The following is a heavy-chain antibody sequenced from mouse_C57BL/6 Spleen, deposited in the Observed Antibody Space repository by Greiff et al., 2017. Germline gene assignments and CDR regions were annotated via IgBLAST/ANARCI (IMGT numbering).Heavy chain of an antibody. CDR2: IYPGDGDT. CDR1: GYAFSSSW. J-gene: IGHJ4*01. D-gene: IGHD1-1*01. Sequence: VQLQESGPELVKPGASVKISCKASGYAFSSSWMNWVKQRPGKGLEWIGRIYPGDGDTNYNGKFKGKATLTADKSSSTAYMQLSSLTSEDSAVYFCASVYAFYAMDYWGQGTSVTVSS. V-gene: IGHV1-82*01. CDR3: ASVYAFYAMDY.